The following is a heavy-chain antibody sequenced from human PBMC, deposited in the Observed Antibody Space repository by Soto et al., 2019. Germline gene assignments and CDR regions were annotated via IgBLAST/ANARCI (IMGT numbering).Heavy chain of an antibody. CDR2: IHTGGST. J-gene: IGHJ4*02. CDR3: ARGVNDDS. CDR1: GFSVGGNP. V-gene: IGHV3-53*01. Sequence: EVKLVESGGGLMQPGGSLRLSCAASGFSVGGNPMTWVRQAPGKGLEWVASIHTGGSTFYADHVKGRFTISRDNSKNMVYLQMNSLTVGDTAMYFCARGVNDDSWGRGTLVTVSS. D-gene: IGHD1-1*01.